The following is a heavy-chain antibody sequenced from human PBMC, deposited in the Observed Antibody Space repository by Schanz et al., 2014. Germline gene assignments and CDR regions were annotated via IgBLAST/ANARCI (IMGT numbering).Heavy chain of an antibody. CDR3: ARDGNYYGSRNYYKTPYYFDY. Sequence: EVQLVESGGGLVQPGGSLRLSCAAYGFTLSSYAMHWVRQAPGKGLEWVSTIYASGATYYADSVKRRFTISRDISKNTLHLQVTSLRAEDTAIYYCARDGNYYGSRNYYKTPYYFDYWVQGTLVTVSS. CDR1: GFTLSSYA. J-gene: IGHJ4*02. D-gene: IGHD3-10*01. V-gene: IGHV3-66*01. CDR2: IYASGAT.